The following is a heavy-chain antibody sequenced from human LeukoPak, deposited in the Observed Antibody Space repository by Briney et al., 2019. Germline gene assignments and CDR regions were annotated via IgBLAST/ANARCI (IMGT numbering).Heavy chain of an antibody. CDR1: Y. J-gene: IGHJ4*02. CDR2: INHSGST. Sequence: YWSWIRQPPGKGLEGIGEINHSGSTNYNPSLKSRVTISVDTSKNQFSLKLSSVTAADTAVYYCARADYGGNPDYWGQGTLVTVSS. D-gene: IGHD4-23*01. V-gene: IGHV4-34*01. CDR3: ARADYGGNPDY.